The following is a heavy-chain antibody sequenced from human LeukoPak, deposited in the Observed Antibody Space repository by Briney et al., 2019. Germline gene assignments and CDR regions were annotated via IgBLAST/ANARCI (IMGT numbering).Heavy chain of an antibody. CDR2: IYTSGST. Sequence: PSETLSLTCTVSGGSISSGTYHWNWIRQPAGKGLEWIGRIYTSGSTNYNPSLKSRVTISVDTSKNQFSLNLNSVTATDTAVYYCARGGEQLALTSFDYWGQGTLVTVSS. V-gene: IGHV4-61*02. J-gene: IGHJ4*02. CDR3: ARGGEQLALTSFDY. CDR1: GGSISSGTYH. D-gene: IGHD6-6*01.